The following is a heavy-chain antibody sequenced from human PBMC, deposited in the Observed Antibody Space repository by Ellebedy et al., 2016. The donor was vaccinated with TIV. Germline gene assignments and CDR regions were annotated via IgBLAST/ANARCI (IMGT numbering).Heavy chain of an antibody. Sequence: MPSETLSLTCTVSGGPINSGDDYWSWIRQPPGKGLEWIGYIHYSGSTDYNPSLNSRVTISKAISKNQFSLKLTSVTAADTAIYYCVRGYVSYYYYYVMDVWGQGTTVTVSS. CDR1: GGPINSGDDY. CDR2: IHYSGST. D-gene: IGHD3-10*02. J-gene: IGHJ6*02. V-gene: IGHV4-30-4*01. CDR3: VRGYVSYYYYYVMDV.